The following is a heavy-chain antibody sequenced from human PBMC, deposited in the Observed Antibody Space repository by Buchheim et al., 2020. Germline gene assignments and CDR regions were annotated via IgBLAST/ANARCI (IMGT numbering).Heavy chain of an antibody. CDR2: ISGSGFGT. CDR3: AKDGGRTSWGISPLYYFDH. D-gene: IGHD7-27*01. J-gene: IGHJ4*02. V-gene: IGHV3-23*01. CDR1: GFTSTSYG. Sequence: EVQLLESGGGLARPGGSLRLSCAGSGFTSTSYGMSWVRQAPGRGLEWVAGISGSGFGTWYAESVKGRFTISSDHSENTVYLQMDSLRVEDTAIYFCAKDGGRTSWGISPLYYFDHWGQGSL.